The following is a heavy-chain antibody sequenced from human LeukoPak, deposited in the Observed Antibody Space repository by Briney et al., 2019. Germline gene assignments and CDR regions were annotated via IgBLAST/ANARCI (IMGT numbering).Heavy chain of an antibody. D-gene: IGHD4-17*01. J-gene: IGHJ4*02. Sequence: PSETLSLTCAVSGGSISSGGYSWSWIRQPPGKGLEWIGYIYYSGSTNYNPSLKSRVTISVDTSKNQFSLKLSSVTAADTAVYYCARQRTVTYFDYWGQGTLVTVSS. CDR1: GGSISSGGYS. CDR2: IYYSGST. CDR3: ARQRTVTYFDY. V-gene: IGHV4-61*08.